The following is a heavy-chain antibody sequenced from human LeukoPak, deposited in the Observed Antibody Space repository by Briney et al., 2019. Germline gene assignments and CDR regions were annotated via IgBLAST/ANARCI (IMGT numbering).Heavy chain of an antibody. D-gene: IGHD6-19*01. J-gene: IGHJ4*02. CDR1: GGSVSSGSYY. CDR2: IYYSGST. CDR3: ARTIAVAVVDY. V-gene: IGHV4-61*01. Sequence: SETLSLTCTVSGGSVSSGSYYWSWIRQPPGKGLEWIGYIYYSGSTNYNPSLKSRVTISVDTSKNQFSLKLSSVTAADTAVYYCARTIAVAVVDYWGQGTLVTASS.